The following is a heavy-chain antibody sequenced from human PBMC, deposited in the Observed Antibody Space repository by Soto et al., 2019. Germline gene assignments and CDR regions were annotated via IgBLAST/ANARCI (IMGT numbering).Heavy chain of an antibody. CDR2: ISYDGSNK. D-gene: IGHD4-4*01. CDR1: GFTFSSYA. Sequence: GGSLRLSCAASGFTFSSYAMHWVRQAPGKGLEWVAVISYDGSNKYYADSVKGRFTISRDNSKNTLYLQMNSLRAEDTAVYYCARDRWATVTTSPQQHPYFGYWGQGTLVTVSS. CDR3: ARDRWATVTTSPQQHPYFGY. V-gene: IGHV3-30-3*01. J-gene: IGHJ4*02.